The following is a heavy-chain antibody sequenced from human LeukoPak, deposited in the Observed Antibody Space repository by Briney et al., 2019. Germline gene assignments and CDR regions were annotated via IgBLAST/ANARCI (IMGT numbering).Heavy chain of an antibody. CDR3: ARSSRDYYYGMDV. CDR2: IYPGDSDT. V-gene: IGHV5-51*01. Sequence: GESLKISCKGSGYSFTGYWIGWVRQMPGKGLEWMGIIYPGDSDTRYSPSFQGQVTISADKSISTAYLQWSSLKASDTAMYYCARSSRDYYYGMDVWGQGTTVTVSS. CDR1: GYSFTGYW. J-gene: IGHJ6*02.